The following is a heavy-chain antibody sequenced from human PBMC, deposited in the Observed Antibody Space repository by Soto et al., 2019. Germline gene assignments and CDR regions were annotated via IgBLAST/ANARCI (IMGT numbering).Heavy chain of an antibody. D-gene: IGHD2-2*01. CDR2: INPSDGST. CDR3: ARDSPNTPAAFGGWFDP. CDR1: GYTFTSDY. Sequence: ASVKVSCKASGYTFTSDYMHWGRQAPGQGLEWMGIINPSDGSTNDAQKFQGRVTMTWDTSPSPVYMELSSLRSEDTAGYSCARDSPNTPAAFGGWFDPWGQGPLVTVSS. V-gene: IGHV1-46*01. J-gene: IGHJ5*02.